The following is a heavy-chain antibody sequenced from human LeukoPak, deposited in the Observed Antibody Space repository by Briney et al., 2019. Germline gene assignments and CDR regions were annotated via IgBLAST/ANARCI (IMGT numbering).Heavy chain of an antibody. V-gene: IGHV3-21*01. CDR3: ARGFRAFDF. CDR1: GFTFSSHT. CDR2: ISSTSTSI. Sequence: AGGSLRLSCAASGFTFSSHTMNWVRQAPGKGLEWVSSISSTSTSIYHADSVKGRFTISRDNTKNSLYLLMNSLGAEDTAVYYCARGFRAFDFWAQGTMVTVSS. J-gene: IGHJ3*01.